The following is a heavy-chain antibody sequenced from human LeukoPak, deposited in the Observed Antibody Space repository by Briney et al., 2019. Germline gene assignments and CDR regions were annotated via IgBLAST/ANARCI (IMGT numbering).Heavy chain of an antibody. CDR2: IYPGDPDT. J-gene: IGHJ4*02. Sequence: PGESLKISCKGSGYSFTSYWIGWVRQMPGKGLEWMGIIYPGDPDTRYSPSFQGQVTISADKSISTAYLQWSSLKASDTAMYYCARRQGCSGGSCYLFDYWGQGTLVTVSS. D-gene: IGHD2-15*01. CDR1: GYSFTSYW. V-gene: IGHV5-51*01. CDR3: ARRQGCSGGSCYLFDY.